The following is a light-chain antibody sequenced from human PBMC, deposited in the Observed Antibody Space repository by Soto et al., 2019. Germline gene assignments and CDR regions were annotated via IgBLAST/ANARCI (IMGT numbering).Light chain of an antibody. CDR2: EDE. J-gene: IGLJ3*02. CDR1: SGSIANNH. Sequence: FMLTQPHSVSESPGKTVPISCTRSSGSIANNHVQWFQQRPDRAPTILIYEDERSPSGVPARFSGSIDSASSSASLTMSGLKTEDEADYYCQSSDSANRWVFGGGTKVTVL. V-gene: IGLV6-57*03. CDR3: QSSDSANRWV.